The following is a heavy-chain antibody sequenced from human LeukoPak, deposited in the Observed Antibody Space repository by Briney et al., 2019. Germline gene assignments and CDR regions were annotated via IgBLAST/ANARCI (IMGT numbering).Heavy chain of an antibody. J-gene: IGHJ4*02. D-gene: IGHD6-13*01. CDR3: ARAFYSSSWNHKEDFFDF. V-gene: IGHV4-38-2*02. CDR2: IYHSGST. Sequence: SETLSLTCTVSGYSISNGYYWGWIRPPPGKGLEWIGSIYHSGSTYYHPSLKSRVTISVDTSKNQFSLKVSSVTAADTAVYYCARAFYSSSWNHKEDFFDFWGQGTLVTVSS. CDR1: GYSISNGYY.